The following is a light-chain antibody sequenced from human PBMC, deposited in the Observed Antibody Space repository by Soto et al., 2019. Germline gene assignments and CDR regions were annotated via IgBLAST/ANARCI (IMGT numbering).Light chain of an antibody. V-gene: IGKV3-20*01. CDR1: QSVSSSF. CDR3: QHYGTSLWT. CDR2: GAS. J-gene: IGKJ1*01. Sequence: EIMLTQSPGTLSLSPGERATLSCRASQSVSSSFLAWYQQKPGQAPRLLIYGASIRATGIPDRFSGSGSGTDFTLTISRLEPEDVAMYFCQHYGTSLWTFGQGTKVDIK.